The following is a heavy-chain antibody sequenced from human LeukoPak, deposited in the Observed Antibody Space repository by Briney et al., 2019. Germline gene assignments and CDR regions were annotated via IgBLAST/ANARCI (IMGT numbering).Heavy chain of an antibody. Sequence: GGSLRLSCAASGFSFNSYAMNWARQAPGTGLEWVSSISDNGGSTYYAGSVKGRFTISRDNSKNTLYLQMNSLRVEDTAVYYCAKVARGWNFDAFDTWGQGTMVTVSS. J-gene: IGHJ3*02. V-gene: IGHV3-23*01. D-gene: IGHD1-7*01. CDR1: GFSFNSYA. CDR3: AKVARGWNFDAFDT. CDR2: ISDNGGST.